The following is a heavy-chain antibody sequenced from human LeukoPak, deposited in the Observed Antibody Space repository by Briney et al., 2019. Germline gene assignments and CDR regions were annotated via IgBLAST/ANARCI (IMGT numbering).Heavy chain of an antibody. V-gene: IGHV3-74*01. D-gene: IGHD2-15*01. CDR1: GFTFSSYW. CDR2: TNSDGSST. J-gene: IGHJ3*02. CDR3: AKGRYCSGGSCPHDAFDI. Sequence: GGSLRLSCAASGFTFSSYWMHWVRQAPGKGLVWVSRTNSDGSSTSYADSVKGRFTISRDNAKNTLYLQMNSLRAEDTAVYYCAKGRYCSGGSCPHDAFDIWGQGTMVTVSS.